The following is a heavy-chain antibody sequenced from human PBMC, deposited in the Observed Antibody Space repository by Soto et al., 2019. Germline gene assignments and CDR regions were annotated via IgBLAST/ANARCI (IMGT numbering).Heavy chain of an antibody. Sequence: EVQLVETGGGLIQPGGSLRLSCAASGFTVSSNYMSWVRQAPGKGLEWVSVIYSGGSTYYADSVKGRFTISRDNSKNTLYLQMNSLRAEDTAVYYCARDVLGGYYDSSGYNYYYGMDVWGQGTTVTVSS. CDR2: IYSGGST. CDR1: GFTVSSNY. J-gene: IGHJ6*02. V-gene: IGHV3-53*02. CDR3: ARDVLGGYYDSSGYNYYYGMDV. D-gene: IGHD3-22*01.